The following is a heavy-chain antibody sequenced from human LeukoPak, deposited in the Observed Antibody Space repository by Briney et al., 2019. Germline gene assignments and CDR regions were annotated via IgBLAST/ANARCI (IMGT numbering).Heavy chain of an antibody. J-gene: IGHJ4*02. Sequence: SETLSLTCSVSGGSISSYYGSWIRQPPGKGLEWIGYIYYSGSTNYNPTLKSRVTISVDTSKNQFSLKLSSVTAADTAVYYCARSDGDYIQYFDYWGQGTLVTVSS. D-gene: IGHD4-17*01. CDR1: GGSISSYY. V-gene: IGHV4-59*01. CDR3: ARSDGDYIQYFDY. CDR2: IYYSGST.